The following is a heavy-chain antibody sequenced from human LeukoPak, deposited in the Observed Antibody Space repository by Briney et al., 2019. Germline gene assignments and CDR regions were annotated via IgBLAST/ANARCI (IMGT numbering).Heavy chain of an antibody. V-gene: IGHV4-39*01. CDR3: ARLRYSNAWPIDY. Sequence: PSETLSLTCIVSGGSMSSTNDYWGWIRQPPGKGLEWIGSIHYSGYSYYSPSLKGRATISVDTSKNHFSLKLTSVTAADTAVYYCARLRYSNAWPIDYWGQGTLVTVSS. CDR2: IHYSGYS. CDR1: GGSMSSTNDY. D-gene: IGHD6-19*01. J-gene: IGHJ4*02.